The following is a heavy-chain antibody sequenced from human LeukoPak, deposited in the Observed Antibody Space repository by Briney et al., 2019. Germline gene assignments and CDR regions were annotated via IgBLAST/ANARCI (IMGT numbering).Heavy chain of an antibody. J-gene: IGHJ4*02. D-gene: IGHD2/OR15-2a*01. V-gene: IGHV1-8*01. CDR3: ARGRGNNQSKYRKLRRYYFDY. CDR1: GYTFTSYD. Sequence: GASVKVSCKASGYTFTSYDINWVRQATGQGLEWMGWINPNSGNAGYAQKFQGRVTMTRNTSISTAYMELSSLRSEDTAVYYCARGRGNNQSKYRKLRRYYFDYWGQGTLVTVSS. CDR2: INPNSGNA.